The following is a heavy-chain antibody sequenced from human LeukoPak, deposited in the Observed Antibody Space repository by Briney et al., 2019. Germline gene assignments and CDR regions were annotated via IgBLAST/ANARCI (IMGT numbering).Heavy chain of an antibody. Sequence: PSGTLSLTCTVSGGSISSYYWSWLRQPPGKGLEWIGYIYYSGSTNYNPSLKSRVTISVDTSKNQFSLKLSSVTAADTAVYYCARVIRGYSYGYWFDPWGQGTLVTVSS. D-gene: IGHD5-18*01. V-gene: IGHV4-59*01. CDR2: IYYSGST. CDR3: ARVIRGYSYGYWFDP. CDR1: GGSISSYY. J-gene: IGHJ5*02.